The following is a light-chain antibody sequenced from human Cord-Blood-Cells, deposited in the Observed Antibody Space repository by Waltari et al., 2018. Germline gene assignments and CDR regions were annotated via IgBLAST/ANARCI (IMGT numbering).Light chain of an antibody. Sequence: QSALTQPPSASGSPGQSVTISCTGTSSDVGGYNYVSWYQQHPGKAPKLMIYEVSRLPSGVPDRFSGSKSGNTASLTVSGLQAEDEADYYCSSYAGSNNFVFGTRTKVTVL. J-gene: IGLJ1*01. CDR2: EVS. CDR1: SSDVGGYNY. V-gene: IGLV2-8*01. CDR3: SSYAGSNNFV.